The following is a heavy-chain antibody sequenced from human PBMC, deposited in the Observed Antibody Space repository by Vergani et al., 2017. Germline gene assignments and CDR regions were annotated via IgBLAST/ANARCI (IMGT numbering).Heavy chain of an antibody. CDR3: ARAGVDDDCSSTSCHSSEPGDY. J-gene: IGHJ4*02. CDR1: GGSISSGNYY. CDR2: ISHSGST. V-gene: IGHV4-31*03. D-gene: IGHD2-2*01. Sequence: QVQLQESGPGLVKPSQTLSLTCTVSGGSISSGNYYWSWIRQHPGKGLEWIGYISHSGSTYYNPSLKSRVTISVDTSKNHFSLKLSSVTAADTAVYYCARAGVDDDCSSTSCHSSEPGDYWGQGILVTVSS.